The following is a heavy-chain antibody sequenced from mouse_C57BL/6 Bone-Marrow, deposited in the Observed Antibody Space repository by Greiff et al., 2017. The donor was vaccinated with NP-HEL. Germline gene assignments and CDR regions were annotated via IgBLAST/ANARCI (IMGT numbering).Heavy chain of an antibody. CDR2: IHPNSGST. Sequence: QVQLQQPGAELVKPGASVKLSCQASGYTFTSYWMHWVKQRPGQGLEWIGMIHPNSGSTNYNEKFKSKATLTVDKSSSTAYMQLSSLTSEDSAVYYCAWDVVYYFDYWGQGTTLTVSS. CDR1: GYTFTSYW. CDR3: AWDVVYYFDY. V-gene: IGHV1-64*01. D-gene: IGHD4-1*01. J-gene: IGHJ2*01.